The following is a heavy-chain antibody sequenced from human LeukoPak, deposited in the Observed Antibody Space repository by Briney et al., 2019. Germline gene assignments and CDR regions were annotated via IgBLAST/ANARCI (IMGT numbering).Heavy chain of an antibody. V-gene: IGHV3-7*01. D-gene: IGHD2-15*01. CDR3: ARDALGYCSGGSCFWFDP. Sequence: GSLRLSCAASGFTFSSYWMSWVRQAPGKGLEWVANIKQDGSEKYYVDSVNGRFTISRDNAKNSLYLQMNSLRAEDTAVYYCARDALGYCSGGSCFWFDPWGQGTLVTVSS. CDR1: GFTFSSYW. J-gene: IGHJ5*02. CDR2: IKQDGSEK.